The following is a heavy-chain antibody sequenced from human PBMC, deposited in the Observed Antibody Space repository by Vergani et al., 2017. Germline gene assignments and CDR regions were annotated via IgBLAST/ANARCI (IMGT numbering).Heavy chain of an antibody. CDR1: GGSISSSSYY. CDR3: ARDTGYSSSWYVY. D-gene: IGHD6-13*01. V-gene: IGHV4-39*07. CDR2: IYYSGST. J-gene: IGHJ4*02. Sequence: QLQLQESGPGLVKPSETLSLTCTVSGGSISSSSYYWGWIRQPPGKGLEWIGSIYYSGSTDYNPSLKSRVTISVDTSKNQFSLKLSSVTAADTAVYYCARDTGYSSSWYVYWGQGTLVTVSS.